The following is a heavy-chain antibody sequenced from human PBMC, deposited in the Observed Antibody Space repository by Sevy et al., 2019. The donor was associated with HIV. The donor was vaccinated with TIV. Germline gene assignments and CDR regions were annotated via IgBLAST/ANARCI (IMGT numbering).Heavy chain of an antibody. Sequence: GGSLRLSCTASGFTFSNYEMNWVRQAPGKGLEWVSYITNSGSTIYYSDSVRGRFTVSRDNAKNSLCLQMNSLRAEDTAVYYCARDLPPSATTVAHFDYWGRGTLVTVSS. CDR3: ARDLPPSATTVAHFDY. CDR1: GFTFSNYE. J-gene: IGHJ4*02. V-gene: IGHV3-48*03. D-gene: IGHD4-17*01. CDR2: ITNSGSTI.